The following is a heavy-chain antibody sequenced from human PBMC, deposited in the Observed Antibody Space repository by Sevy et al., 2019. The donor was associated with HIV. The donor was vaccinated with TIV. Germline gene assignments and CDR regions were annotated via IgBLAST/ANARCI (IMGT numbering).Heavy chain of an antibody. V-gene: IGHV5-51*01. CDR2: IYPGDSDT. CDR1: GYSFTSYW. Sequence: GESLKISCKGSGYSFTSYWIGWVRQMPGKGLEWGGIIYPGDSDTRYSPSFQGQVTISADNSISTAYLQWSSLKASETAMYYCARNSESGWGYSSSWYLFDYWGQGTLVTVSS. CDR3: ARNSESGWGYSSSWYLFDY. J-gene: IGHJ4*02. D-gene: IGHD6-13*01.